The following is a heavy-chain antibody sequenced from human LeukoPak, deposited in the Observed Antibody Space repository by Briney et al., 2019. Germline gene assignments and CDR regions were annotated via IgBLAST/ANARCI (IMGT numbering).Heavy chain of an antibody. J-gene: IGHJ4*02. D-gene: IGHD3-3*01. V-gene: IGHV1-18*03. Sequence: GASVKVSCKASGYTFISYGITWVRQAPGQGLEWLGWIGAYNGNIDYAQKLQGRVTLTTDSSTSTAYMEVRSLRSDDMAVYYCASMSGYYPSYYFDYWGQGTLVTVSS. CDR2: IGAYNGNI. CDR3: ASMSGYYPSYYFDY. CDR1: GYTFISYG.